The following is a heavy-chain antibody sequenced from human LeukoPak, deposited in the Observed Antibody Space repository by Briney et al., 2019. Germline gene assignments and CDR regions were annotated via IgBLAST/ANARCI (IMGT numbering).Heavy chain of an antibody. Sequence: GRSLRLSCAASGFTFGSYGMNWVRQAPGKGLEWVAVIRYDGSEQYYADSVKGRFTISRDNSRNTVSLQMNSLRAEDTAVYYCARITGWSNFDYWGQGTLVTVSS. CDR1: GFTFGSYG. V-gene: IGHV3-33*01. CDR3: ARITGWSNFDY. D-gene: IGHD6-19*01. CDR2: IRYDGSEQ. J-gene: IGHJ4*02.